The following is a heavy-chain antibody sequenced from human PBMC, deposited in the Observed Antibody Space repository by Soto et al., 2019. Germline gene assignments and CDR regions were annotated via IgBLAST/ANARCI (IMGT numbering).Heavy chain of an antibody. Sequence: GESLKISCKGSGYSFTSYWIGWVRQMPGKGLEWMGIIYPGDSDTRYSPSFQGQVTISADKSISTAYLQWSSLKASDTAMYYCARHGELLLWFGELLNYGMDVWGQGTTVTVSS. J-gene: IGHJ6*02. V-gene: IGHV5-51*01. CDR1: GYSFTSYW. D-gene: IGHD3-10*01. CDR2: IYPGDSDT. CDR3: ARHGELLLWFGELLNYGMDV.